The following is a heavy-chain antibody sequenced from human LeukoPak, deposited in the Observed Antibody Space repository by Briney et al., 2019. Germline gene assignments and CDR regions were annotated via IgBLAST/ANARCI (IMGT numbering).Heavy chain of an antibody. CDR1: GFTVSSNY. D-gene: IGHD4-11*01. CDR2: ISGSGDST. Sequence: GGSLRLSCAASGFTVSSNYMSWVRQAPGKGLEWVSAISGSGDSTYYADSVKGRFTISRDNSKNTLYLQMNSLRAEDTAVYYCAKNRGNYYYFDYWGQGTLVTVSS. J-gene: IGHJ4*02. V-gene: IGHV3-23*01. CDR3: AKNRGNYYYFDY.